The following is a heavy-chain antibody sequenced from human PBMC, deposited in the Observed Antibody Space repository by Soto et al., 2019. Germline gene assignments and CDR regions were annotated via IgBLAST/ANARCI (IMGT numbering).Heavy chain of an antibody. CDR3: ARNIDYYYGPGSGNGHGF. V-gene: IGHV1-2*02. D-gene: IGHD3-10*01. Sequence: QVQLVQSGAELKEPGDSVRVSCEASGYTFTAYDIHWVRQAPGQGLEWMGWINPRFGDTSYAQDFQGRVSMTRDTSISTVYMELSRLTSDDTAIYYCARNIDYYYGPGSGNGHGFWGQGTTVTVFS. CDR2: INPRFGDT. CDR1: GYTFTAYD. J-gene: IGHJ6*02.